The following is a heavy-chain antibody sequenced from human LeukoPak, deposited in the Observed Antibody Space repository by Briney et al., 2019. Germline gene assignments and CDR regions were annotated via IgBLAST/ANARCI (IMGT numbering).Heavy chain of an antibody. J-gene: IGHJ3*02. V-gene: IGHV5-51*01. D-gene: IGHD4-17*01. CDR1: GSRFTSYW. CDR3: ARPMTTVTIDAFDI. CDR2: IYPGDSDT. Sequence: GESLKISFKGSGSRFTSYWIGWVRQMPGKGLEWMGIIYPGDSDTRYSPSFQGQVTISADKSISTAYLQWSSLKASDTAMYYCARPMTTVTIDAFDIWGQGTMVTVSS.